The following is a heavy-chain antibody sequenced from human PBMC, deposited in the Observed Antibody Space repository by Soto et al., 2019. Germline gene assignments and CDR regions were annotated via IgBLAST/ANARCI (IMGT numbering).Heavy chain of an antibody. V-gene: IGHV1-69*06. J-gene: IGHJ6*02. CDR2: IIPIFGTA. D-gene: IGHD2-15*01. CDR1: GGTFSSYA. CDR3: ARAQGGSSSLDISYDYYYGTAV. Sequence: QVQLVQSGAEVKKPGSSVKVSCNAPGGTFSSYAISWERQAPGQGLEWRGVIIPIFGTAKYAQKFQGSVTITADITTSKGYMELSRLRRAATAVYCCARAQGGSSSLDISYDYYYGTAVWGQGTTVTVSS.